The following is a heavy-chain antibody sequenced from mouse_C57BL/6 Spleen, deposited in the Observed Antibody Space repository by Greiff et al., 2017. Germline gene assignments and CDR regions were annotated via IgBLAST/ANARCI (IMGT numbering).Heavy chain of an antibody. J-gene: IGHJ1*03. CDR1: GYTFTSYW. CDR3: AGGYGSSYDWYFDV. CDR2: IDPSDSET. D-gene: IGHD1-1*01. Sequence: QVQLQQPGAELVRPGSSVKLSCKASGYTFTSYWMHWVKQRPIQGLEWIGNIDPSDSETHYNQKFKDKATLTVDKSSSTAYMQLSSLTSEDSAVXYCAGGYGSSYDWYFDVWGTGTTVTVSS. V-gene: IGHV1-52*01.